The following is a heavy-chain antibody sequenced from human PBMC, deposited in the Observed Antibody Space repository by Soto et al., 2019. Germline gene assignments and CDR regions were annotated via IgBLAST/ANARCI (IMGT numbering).Heavy chain of an antibody. D-gene: IGHD3-10*01. V-gene: IGHV4-59*01. CDR3: ASTGSGSYYNHLDY. CDR1: GGSISSYY. J-gene: IGHJ4*02. CDR2: IYYSGST. Sequence: TLSLTCTVSGGSISSYYWSWIRQPPGKGLEWIGYIYYSGSTNYNPSLKSRVTISVDTSKNQFSLKLSSVTAADTAVYYCASTGSGSYYNHLDYWGQGTLVTVSS.